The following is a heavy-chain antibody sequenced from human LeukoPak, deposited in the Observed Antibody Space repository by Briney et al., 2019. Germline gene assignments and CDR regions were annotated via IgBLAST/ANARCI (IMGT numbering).Heavy chain of an antibody. V-gene: IGHV4-30-2*01. D-gene: IGHD6-6*01. CDR1: GGSISSGGYY. Sequence: PSETLSLTCTVSGGSISSGGYYWSWIRQPPGKGLEWIGYIYHSGSTYYNPSLKSRVTISVDRSKNQFSLKLSSVTAADTAVYYCARYSSSSLEGNWFDPWGQGTLVTVSS. CDR2: IYHSGST. J-gene: IGHJ5*02. CDR3: ARYSSSSLEGNWFDP.